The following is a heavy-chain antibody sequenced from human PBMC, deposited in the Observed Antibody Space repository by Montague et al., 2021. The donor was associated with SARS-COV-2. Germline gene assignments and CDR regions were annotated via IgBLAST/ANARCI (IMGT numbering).Heavy chain of an antibody. J-gene: IGHJ6*02. CDR2: TYYRSKWYY. CDR3: ARGADHYYFYGMDV. CDR1: GDSVSSNTAA. Sequence: CAISGDSVSSNTAAWNWIRQSPSRGLEWLGRTYYRSKWYYDYAVSVKSQITINPDTSKNQFSLQVNSVTPEDTAVYYCARGADHYYFYGMDVWGQGTTVTVSS. D-gene: IGHD6-19*01. V-gene: IGHV6-1*01.